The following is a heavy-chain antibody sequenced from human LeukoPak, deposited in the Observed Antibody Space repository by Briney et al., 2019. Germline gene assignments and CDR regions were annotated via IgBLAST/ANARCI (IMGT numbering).Heavy chain of an antibody. V-gene: IGHV3-21*01. CDR3: ARGRRRYGSGSYYLDY. CDR2: ISSSSSYI. J-gene: IGHJ4*02. D-gene: IGHD3-10*01. Sequence: GGSLRLSCAASGFTFSSYSMNWVRQAPGKGLEWVSSISSSSSYIYYADSVKGRFTISRDNAKNSLYLQMNSLRAEDTAVYYCARGRRRYGSGSYYLDYWGQGTLVTVTS. CDR1: GFTFSSYS.